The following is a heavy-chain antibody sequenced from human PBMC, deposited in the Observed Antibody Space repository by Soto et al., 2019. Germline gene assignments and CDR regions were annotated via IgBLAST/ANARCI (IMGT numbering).Heavy chain of an antibody. V-gene: IGHV4-59*01. CDR1: GGSINAFF. CDR2: IFYSGST. J-gene: IGHJ6*02. CDR3: ATQTGLYYYGMDV. Sequence: QVQLQESGPGLVKPSETLSLTCTVSGGSINAFFWSWVRQPPGKGLESIGYIFYSGSTNYNSSLKSRVTISLDTSKSQFSLNLTSVTAADTAVYYCATQTGLYYYGMDVWGQGTTVAVSS.